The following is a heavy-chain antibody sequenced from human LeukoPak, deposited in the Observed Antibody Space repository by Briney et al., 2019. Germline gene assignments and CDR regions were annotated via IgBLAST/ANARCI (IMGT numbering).Heavy chain of an antibody. CDR1: GYTFTSYD. Sequence: GASVKVSCKASGYTFTSYDIDWVRQATGQGPEWMGWMNPKSGNTGYAQKFQGRVTMTRDTSISTAYMELGSLRSEDTAVYYCARVTGSIDYWGQGTLVTVSS. J-gene: IGHJ4*02. D-gene: IGHD1-26*01. V-gene: IGHV1-8*01. CDR3: ARVTGSIDY. CDR2: MNPKSGNT.